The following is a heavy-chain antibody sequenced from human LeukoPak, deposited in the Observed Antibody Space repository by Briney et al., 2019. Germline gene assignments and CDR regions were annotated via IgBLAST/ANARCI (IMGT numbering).Heavy chain of an antibody. CDR3: ASGGTGLWYYYYMDV. V-gene: IGHV4-34*01. Sequence: PSETLSLTCAVYGGSFSGYYWSWIRQPPGKGLEWIGEINHSGSTNYNPSLKSRVTISVDTSKNQFSLKLSSVTAADTAVYYCASGGTGLWYYYYMDVWGKGTTVTVSS. D-gene: IGHD3/OR15-3a*01. CDR2: INHSGST. CDR1: GGSFSGYY. J-gene: IGHJ6*03.